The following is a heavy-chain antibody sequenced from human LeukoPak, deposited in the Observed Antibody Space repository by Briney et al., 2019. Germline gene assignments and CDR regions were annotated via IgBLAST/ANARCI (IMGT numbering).Heavy chain of an antibody. V-gene: IGHV4-59*01. D-gene: IGHD3-22*01. Sequence: SETLSLTCTVSGGSISSYYWSWIRQPPGKGLEWIGYIYYSGSTNYNPSLKSRVTISVDTSKNQFSLKLSSVTAADTAVYYCARGRYYDSSGYSEKSYYFDYWGQGTLVTVSS. CDR2: IYYSGST. CDR1: GGSISSYY. J-gene: IGHJ4*02. CDR3: ARGRYYDSSGYSEKSYYFDY.